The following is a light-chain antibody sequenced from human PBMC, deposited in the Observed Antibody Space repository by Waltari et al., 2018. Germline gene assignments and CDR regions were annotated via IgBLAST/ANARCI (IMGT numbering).Light chain of an antibody. Sequence: DIELTQSPASLSASVGDTATISCQAMQDIGKYVNWHQQKPGQPPEVLIDDKSSVHTGVPARCTGRGTGTYFTFTINDVQPEDSATYYCQHHNNLPPWTFGRGTKLEI. CDR1: QDIGKY. J-gene: IGKJ2*02. V-gene: IGKV1-33*01. CDR3: QHHNNLPPWT. CDR2: DKS.